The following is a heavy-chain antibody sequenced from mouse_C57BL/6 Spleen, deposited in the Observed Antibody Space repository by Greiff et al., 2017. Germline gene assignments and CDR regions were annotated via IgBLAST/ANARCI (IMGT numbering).Heavy chain of an antibody. Sequence: VQLQQSGPELVKPGASVKISCKASGYLFTGYYMNWVKQSPEKSLEWIGEINPSTGGTTYNQKFKAKATLTVDKSSSTAYMQLKSLTSEDSAVYYCARGTRGGYYAMDYWGQGTSVTVSS. V-gene: IGHV1-42*01. J-gene: IGHJ4*01. CDR3: ARGTRGGYYAMDY. CDR1: GYLFTGYY. CDR2: INPSTGGT. D-gene: IGHD2-13*01.